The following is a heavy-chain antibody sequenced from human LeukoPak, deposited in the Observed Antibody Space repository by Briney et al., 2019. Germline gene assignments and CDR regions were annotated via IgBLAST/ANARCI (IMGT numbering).Heavy chain of an antibody. Sequence: GSSVKVSCKASGGTFSSYAISWVRQAPGQGLEWMGWIIPIFGTANYAQKFQGRVTITTDESTSTAYMELSSLRSEDTAVYYCARGPGYCSSTSCYTVWFDPWGQGTLVTVSS. CDR2: IIPIFGTA. J-gene: IGHJ5*02. V-gene: IGHV1-69*05. CDR1: GGTFSSYA. CDR3: ARGPGYCSSTSCYTVWFDP. D-gene: IGHD2-2*02.